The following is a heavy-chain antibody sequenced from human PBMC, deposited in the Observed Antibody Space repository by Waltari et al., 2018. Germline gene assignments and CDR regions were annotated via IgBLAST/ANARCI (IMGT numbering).Heavy chain of an antibody. CDR1: GGTLSDYT. V-gene: IGHV1-69*08. CDR2: SGKA. J-gene: IGHJ4*02. Sequence: QVQMVQSGAEVKKPGSSVKVSCKTSGGTLSDYTINWVRQAPGQGLEWMGRSGKANYAPKFQGRVTFTADKSTHTAYMEVSGLTSEDTALYYCARDDATTGHLDSWGQGTPVTISS. D-gene: IGHD1-1*01. CDR3: ARDDATTGHLDS.